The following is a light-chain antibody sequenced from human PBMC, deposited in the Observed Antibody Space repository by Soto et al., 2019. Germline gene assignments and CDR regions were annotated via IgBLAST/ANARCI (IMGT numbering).Light chain of an antibody. CDR3: QQYYETPLT. V-gene: IGKV4-1*01. CDR2: WAY. CDR1: QSLLYSSNNKNY. Sequence: DIVMTKSPDSLAVSLGETATINCKSSQSLLYSSNNKNYLAWYRQKPRQPPELLLYWAYTRETGVPGRYSGSGSGTDFTLTISSLRAEDVAIYYCQQYYETPLTFGGGTTVEIK. J-gene: IGKJ4*01.